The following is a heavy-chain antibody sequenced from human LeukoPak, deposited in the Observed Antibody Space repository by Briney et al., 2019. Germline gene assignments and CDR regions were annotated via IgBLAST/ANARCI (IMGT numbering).Heavy chain of an antibody. Sequence: SETLSLTCSVSGASTSHFYWNWIRQPPGKGLEWIGYMHNSGSSKHSPSLKSRVTISIDTSKNQFSLQLTSVTAADTAIYYCARSAEWLRNAFDIWGQGTVVSVSS. J-gene: IGHJ3*02. CDR1: GASTSHFY. V-gene: IGHV4-59*01. D-gene: IGHD5-12*01. CDR3: ARSAEWLRNAFDI. CDR2: MHNSGSS.